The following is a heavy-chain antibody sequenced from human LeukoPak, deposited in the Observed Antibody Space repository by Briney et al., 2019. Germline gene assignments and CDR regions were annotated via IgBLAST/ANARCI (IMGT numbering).Heavy chain of an antibody. D-gene: IGHD4-23*01. CDR3: ARVPRGATVVSGLLGFFDY. CDR1: GYTFTSYG. Sequence: ASVKVSCKASGYTFTSYGISWVRQAPGQGLEWMGWIGAYNGNTNYAQKLQGRVTMTTDTSTSTAYMELRSLRSDDTAVYYCARVPRGATVVSGLLGFFDYWGQGTLVTVSS. CDR2: IGAYNGNT. V-gene: IGHV1-18*01. J-gene: IGHJ4*02.